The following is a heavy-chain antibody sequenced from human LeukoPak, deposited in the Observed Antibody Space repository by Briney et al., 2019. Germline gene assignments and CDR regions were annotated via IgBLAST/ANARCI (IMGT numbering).Heavy chain of an antibody. J-gene: IGHJ4*02. CDR1: GYTFISYG. V-gene: IGHV1-18*01. Sequence: ASVTVSCKTSGYTFISYGVSWVRPAPGQGLEWIGWISTYNGFTNYAQRFQGRVTLTTDTSTSTVYLKLDSLRPDDTALYYCARDQLCCDETSCNDYWGQGTLVTVSS. CDR3: ARDQLCCDETSCNDY. D-gene: IGHD2-15*01. CDR2: ISTYNGFT.